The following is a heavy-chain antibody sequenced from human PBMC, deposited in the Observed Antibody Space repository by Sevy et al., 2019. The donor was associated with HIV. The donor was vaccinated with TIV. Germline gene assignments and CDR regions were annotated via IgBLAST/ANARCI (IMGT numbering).Heavy chain of an antibody. Sequence: GGSLRLSCAASGFTFSKYSMSWVRQPPGKGLEWVSTLSFGCGEVNYADSVKGRFTISRDNSKSSVYLQMNKLRPEDTAVYYSAREGCTKPHDYWGQGTLVTVSS. J-gene: IGHJ4*02. CDR2: LSFGCGEV. V-gene: IGHV3-23*01. D-gene: IGHD2-8*01. CDR3: AREGCTKPHDY. CDR1: GFTFSKYS.